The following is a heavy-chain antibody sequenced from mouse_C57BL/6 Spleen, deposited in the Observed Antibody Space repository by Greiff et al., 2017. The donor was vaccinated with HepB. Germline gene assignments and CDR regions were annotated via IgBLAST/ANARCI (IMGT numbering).Heavy chain of an antibody. CDR2: IAPNSGGT. CDR3: AREGYSNNRYFEV. D-gene: IGHD2-5*01. J-gene: IGHJ1*01. V-gene: IGHV1-72*01. Sequence: VQLQQPGAELVKPGASVKLSCKASGYTFTSYWMHWVKQRPGRGLEWIGRIAPNSGGTKYNEKFKSKATLTVDKPSSTDYMQLSRLSSEDSAVYYCAREGYSNNRYFEVWGAGTTVTVSS. CDR1: GYTFTSYW.